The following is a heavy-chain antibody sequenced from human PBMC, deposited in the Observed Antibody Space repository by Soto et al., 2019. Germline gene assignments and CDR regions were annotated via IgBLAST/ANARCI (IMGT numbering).Heavy chain of an antibody. CDR2: IYYSGST. J-gene: IGHJ6*02. CDR3: ARDGGAPITMVRGVRYYYGMDV. Sequence: QVQLQESGPGLVKPSQTLSLTCTVSGGSISSGGYYWSWIRQHPGKGLEWIGYIYYSGSTYYNPSLKSRVTISVDTSKNQFSLKLSSVPAADTAVYYCARDGGAPITMVRGVRYYYGMDVWGQGTTVTVSS. D-gene: IGHD3-10*01. V-gene: IGHV4-31*03. CDR1: GGSISSGGYY.